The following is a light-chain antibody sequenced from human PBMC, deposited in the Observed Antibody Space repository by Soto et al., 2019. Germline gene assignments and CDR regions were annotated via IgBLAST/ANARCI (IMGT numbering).Light chain of an antibody. CDR3: CSYAGTYTDWV. CDR1: SSDIGGYNY. CDR2: DVT. J-gene: IGLJ3*02. Sequence: QSALTQPRSVSGSPGQSVTISCTGTSSDIGGYNYVSWYQQHPDKAPKVIIYDVTERPSGVPDRFSGSKSGNTASLSISGLQADDEADYYCCSYAGTYTDWVFGGGTKLTVL. V-gene: IGLV2-11*01.